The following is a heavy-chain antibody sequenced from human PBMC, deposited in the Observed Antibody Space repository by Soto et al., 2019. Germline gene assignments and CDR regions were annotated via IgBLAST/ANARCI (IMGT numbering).Heavy chain of an antibody. Sequence: QVQLVESGGGVVQPGRSLRLSCAASGFTFSNYGMHWVRQAPGKGLEWVAVISYDGSNEYYADSVKGRFTISRDNSKNTLYLQMNSLRAADTAVYYCAKDYLTLPLRLGKLSLYIDHWGQGTLVTVSS. CDR2: ISYDGSNE. J-gene: IGHJ4*02. V-gene: IGHV3-30*18. CDR1: GFTFSNYG. D-gene: IGHD3-16*02. CDR3: AKDYLTLPLRLGKLSLYIDH.